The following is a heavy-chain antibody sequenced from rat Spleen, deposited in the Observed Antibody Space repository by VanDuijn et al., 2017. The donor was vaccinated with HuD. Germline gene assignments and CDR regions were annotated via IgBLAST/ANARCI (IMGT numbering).Heavy chain of an antibody. D-gene: IGHD1-9*01. CDR2: ISYEGSST. CDR3: ARQDGYNPYWYFDF. J-gene: IGHJ1*01. V-gene: IGHV5-22*01. CDR1: GFTFSDYY. Sequence: EVQLVESGGGLVQPGRSLKLSCAASGFTFSDYYMAWVRQAPKKGLEWVASISYEGSSTYYGDSVKGRFTISRDNAKSTLYLQMNSLRSEDTATYYCARQDGYNPYWYFDFWGPGTMVTVSS.